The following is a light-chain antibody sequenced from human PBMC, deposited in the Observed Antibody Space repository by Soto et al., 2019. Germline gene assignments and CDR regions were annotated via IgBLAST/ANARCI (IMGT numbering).Light chain of an antibody. CDR2: GAS. CDR1: QDISSY. CDR3: QQYYGYPLT. V-gene: IGKV1-8*01. Sequence: AIRMTQSPSSFSASTGDRVTITCRASQDISSYLAWYQQKPGKAPKLLIYGASTLQSGVPSRFSGSGSGTDFTLTIRCLQSEDFASYYCQQYYGYPLTFGGGTNVEI. J-gene: IGKJ4*01.